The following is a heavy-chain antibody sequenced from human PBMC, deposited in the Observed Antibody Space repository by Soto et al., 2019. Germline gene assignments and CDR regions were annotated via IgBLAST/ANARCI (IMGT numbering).Heavy chain of an antibody. Sequence: PGGSLRLSCAASGFTFSSYAMSWVRQAPGKGLEWVSAISGSGGSTYYADSVKGRFTISRDNSKNTLYLQMNSLRAEDTAVYCCAKDRGSSSWYFDYWGQGTLVTVSS. V-gene: IGHV3-23*01. J-gene: IGHJ4*02. D-gene: IGHD6-13*01. CDR1: GFTFSSYA. CDR2: ISGSGGST. CDR3: AKDRGSSSWYFDY.